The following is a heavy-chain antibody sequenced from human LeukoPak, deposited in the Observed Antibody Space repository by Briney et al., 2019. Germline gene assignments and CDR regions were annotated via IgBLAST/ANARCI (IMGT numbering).Heavy chain of an antibody. V-gene: IGHV3-23*01. CDR3: TRASSSTWSYYYYYMDV. CDR1: GFSFSSYA. Sequence: GGSLRLSCAASGFSFSSYAMSWVRQAPGKGLEWVSGISGSGGGTYYADSVKGRFTISRDKSKNTLFLQMNSLRAEDTAVYYCTRASSSTWSYYYYYMDVWGKGTTVTISS. D-gene: IGHD6-13*01. J-gene: IGHJ6*03. CDR2: ISGSGGGT.